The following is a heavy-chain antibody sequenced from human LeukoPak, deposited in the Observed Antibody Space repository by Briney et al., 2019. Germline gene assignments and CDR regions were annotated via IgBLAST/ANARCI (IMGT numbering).Heavy chain of an antibody. V-gene: IGHV3-15*01. D-gene: IGHD1-26*01. Sequence: GGSLRLSCAASGFTFTNAWLSWVRQAPGKGLEWVGRIKSRTDGGTTDYAAPMKGRFTISRDDSKNTLYLQMDSLKIEDTAVYYCAANRVGAISYWGQGTLVTVSS. J-gene: IGHJ4*02. CDR3: AANRVGAISY. CDR1: GFTFTNAW. CDR2: IKSRTDGGTT.